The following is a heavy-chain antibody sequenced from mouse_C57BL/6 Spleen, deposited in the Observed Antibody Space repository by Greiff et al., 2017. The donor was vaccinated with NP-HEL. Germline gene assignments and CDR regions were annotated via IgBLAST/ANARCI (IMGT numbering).Heavy chain of an antibody. J-gene: IGHJ2*01. CDR3: ARWYYGSSYRDYFDY. D-gene: IGHD1-1*01. Sequence: EVKLVESGGDLVKPGGSLKLSCAASGFTFSRYGMSWVRQTPDKRLEWVATISSGGSYTYYPDSVKGRFTISRDNAKNTLYLQMSSLKSEDTAMYYCARWYYGSSYRDYFDYWGQGTTLTVSS. CDR2: ISSGGSYT. V-gene: IGHV5-6*01. CDR1: GFTFSRYG.